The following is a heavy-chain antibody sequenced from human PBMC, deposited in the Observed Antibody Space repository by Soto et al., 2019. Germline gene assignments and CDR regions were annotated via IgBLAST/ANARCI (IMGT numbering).Heavy chain of an antibody. CDR3: ARDIVESALNGLDV. J-gene: IGHJ3*01. CDR1: GFTLSDHS. CDR2: ISDVGAYI. D-gene: IGHD2-21*01. Sequence: EVQLVESGGGLVKPGGSLRLSCVASGFTLSDHSMNWVRLAPGKGLEWVSSISDVGAYIFYVDSVKGRFTISRDNAQNSLYLQMDSLGVEYSALYYCARDIVESALNGLDVWGQGTMVTVSS. V-gene: IGHV3-21*01.